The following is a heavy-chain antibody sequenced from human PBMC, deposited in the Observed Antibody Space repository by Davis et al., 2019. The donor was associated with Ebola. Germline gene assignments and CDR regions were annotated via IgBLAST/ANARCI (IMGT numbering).Heavy chain of an antibody. V-gene: IGHV1-3*01. J-gene: IGHJ4*02. CDR2: INAGNGNT. CDR1: AYTFTSYA. D-gene: IGHD3-10*01. CDR3: AALPGHYYGSGSYYKFDY. Sequence: SVTVSCKASAYTFTSYAMHWVRQAPGQRLEWMGWINAGNGNTKYSQKFQGRVTITRDTSASTAYMELSSLRSEDTAVYYCAALPGHYYGSGSYYKFDYWGQGTLVTVSS.